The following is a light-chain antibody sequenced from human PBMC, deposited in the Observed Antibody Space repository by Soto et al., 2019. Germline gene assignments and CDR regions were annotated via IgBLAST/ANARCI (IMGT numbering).Light chain of an antibody. CDR1: SSDVGGYNY. V-gene: IGLV2-8*01. Sequence: QSALTHPPSASGSPGQSVAISCTGTSSDVGGYNYVSWYQQHPGKAPKLMIYEVNKRPSGVPDRFSGSQPGNTASLTISGLQPEDEADYYCCSYAGSSSYGFGTGTKVTVL. CDR2: EVN. CDR3: CSYAGSSSYG. J-gene: IGLJ1*01.